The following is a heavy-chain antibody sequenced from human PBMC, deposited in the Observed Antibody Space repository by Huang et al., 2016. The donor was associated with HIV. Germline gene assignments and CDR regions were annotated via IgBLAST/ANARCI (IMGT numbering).Heavy chain of an antibody. CDR1: GGSFSSSSYY. V-gene: IGHV4-39*01. J-gene: IGHJ5*02. Sequence: QLQLQESGPGLVKPSETLSLTCTVSGGSFSSSSYYWGWIRQPPGKGLEWIGNIFFSGTTYYNPSLKSRFTISVDTSKNQFSLKLTSVTAADTAVYYCARLVLKMYAIIPRHWFDPWGQGTLVTVSS. D-gene: IGHD2-8*01. CDR3: ARLVLKMYAIIPRHWFDP. CDR2: IFFSGTT.